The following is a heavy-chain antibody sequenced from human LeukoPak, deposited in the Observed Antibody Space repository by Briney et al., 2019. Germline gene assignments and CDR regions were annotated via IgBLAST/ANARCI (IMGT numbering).Heavy chain of an antibody. J-gene: IGHJ4*02. D-gene: IGHD3-22*01. CDR1: GFTFSSYS. V-gene: IGHV3-21*01. CDR3: ARGYIGMVNDY. CDR2: ISSSSSYT. Sequence: GGSLRLSCAASGFTFSSYSMNWVRQAPGKGLEWVSSISSSSSYTYYADSVKGRFTISRDNAKNSLYLQMNSLRAEDTAVYYCARGYIGMVNDYWGQGTLVTVSS.